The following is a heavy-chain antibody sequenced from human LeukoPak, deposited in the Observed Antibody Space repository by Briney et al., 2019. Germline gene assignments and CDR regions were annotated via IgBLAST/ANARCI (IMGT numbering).Heavy chain of an antibody. Sequence: GGSLRLSCAASGFTFSSYSMNWVRQAPGKGLEWVSSISSSSSYIYYADSVKGRFTISRDNAKNSLYLQMNSLRAEDTAVYYCARDLYDILTGYSSNFDYWGQGTLVTASS. D-gene: IGHD3-9*01. CDR2: ISSSSSYI. CDR1: GFTFSSYS. J-gene: IGHJ4*02. CDR3: ARDLYDILTGYSSNFDY. V-gene: IGHV3-21*01.